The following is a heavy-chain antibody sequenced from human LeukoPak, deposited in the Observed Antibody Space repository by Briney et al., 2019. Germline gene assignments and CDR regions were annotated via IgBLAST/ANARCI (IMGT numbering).Heavy chain of an antibody. CDR1: GFIFSTYA. V-gene: IGHV3-23*01. J-gene: IGHJ4*02. D-gene: IGHD6-13*01. CDR2: ISGSGGST. Sequence: GGSLRLSCATSGFIFSTYALSWVREAPGKGLEWASSISGSGGSTYHADSVKGWFTISRDSSKNTLYLQMNSLRAEDTAIYHCARVIRAAPGKGYFDYWGQGTLVTVSS. CDR3: ARVIRAAPGKGYFDY.